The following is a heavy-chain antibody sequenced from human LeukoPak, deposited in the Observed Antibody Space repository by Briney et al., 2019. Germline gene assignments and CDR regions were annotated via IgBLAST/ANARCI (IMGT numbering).Heavy chain of an antibody. D-gene: IGHD3-22*01. CDR2: ISGSDDT. J-gene: IGHJ4*02. CDR3: AKDFEVLVVITSHFVY. CDR1: GFTFSSYS. Sequence: LAGGSLRLSCAASGFTFSSYSMNWVRQAPGKGLEWVSAISGSDDTYYADSVKGRFTISRDNSKSTLYLQMNSLRAEDTAVYFCAKDFEVLVVITSHFVYWGQGTLVTVSS. V-gene: IGHV3-23*01.